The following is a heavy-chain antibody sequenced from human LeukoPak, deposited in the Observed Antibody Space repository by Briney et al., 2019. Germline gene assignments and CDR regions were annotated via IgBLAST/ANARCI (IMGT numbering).Heavy chain of an antibody. CDR3: ARGFGWGPVPAAVDS. CDR1: GGSIRSYY. Sequence: SETLSLTCTVSGGSIRSYYWNWIRQPPGKGLEWVGSIFYSGSTNYNPSLKSRVTMSLDTSKNQFSLKLNYVTAADTAMYYCARGFGWGPVPAAVDSWGQGTLVTVSS. J-gene: IGHJ4*02. V-gene: IGHV4-59*01. CDR2: IFYSGST. D-gene: IGHD2-2*01.